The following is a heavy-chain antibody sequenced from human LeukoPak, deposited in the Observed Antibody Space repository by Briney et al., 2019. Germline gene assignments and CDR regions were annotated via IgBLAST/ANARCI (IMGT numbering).Heavy chain of an antibody. CDR2: IRYDGSYE. J-gene: IGHJ6*03. CDR1: GFTFNNYG. Sequence: PGGSLRLSCAASGFTFNNYGMHWVRQAPGKGLAWVAFIRYDGSYEYYADSVKGRFTISRDNSKTTLYLQMNSLRSQDTAVYYCAKDGGLHLYYYYNYMDIWGKGTTVTVSS. V-gene: IGHV3-30*02. D-gene: IGHD5-24*01. CDR3: AKDGGLHLYYYYNYMDI.